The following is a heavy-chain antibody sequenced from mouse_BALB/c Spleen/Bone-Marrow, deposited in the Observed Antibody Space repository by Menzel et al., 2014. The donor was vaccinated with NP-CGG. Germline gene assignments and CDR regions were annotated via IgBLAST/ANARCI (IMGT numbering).Heavy chain of an antibody. CDR1: GFTFSDYY. CDR3: ARHLYGNYGAVDY. CDR2: ISNGGGST. Sequence: EVKLMESGGGLVQPGGSLKLSRATSGFTFSDYYMYWVRQTPEKRLEWVAYISNGGGSTYYPDTVKGRFTISRDNAKNTLYLQMSRLKSEDTAMYYCARHLYGNYGAVDYWGQGTSVTVSS. D-gene: IGHD2-1*01. V-gene: IGHV5-12*02. J-gene: IGHJ4*01.